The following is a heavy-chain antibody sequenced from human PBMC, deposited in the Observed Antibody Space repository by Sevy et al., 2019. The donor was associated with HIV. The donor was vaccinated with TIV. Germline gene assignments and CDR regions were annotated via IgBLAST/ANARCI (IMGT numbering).Heavy chain of an antibody. CDR1: GGSISSYY. D-gene: IGHD2-15*01. J-gene: IGHJ5*02. V-gene: IGHV4-59*01. CDR3: AREGCSGGSCYGGWFDP. CDR2: IYYSGST. Sequence: SDTLSLTCTVSGGSISSYYWSWIRQPPGKGLEWIGYIYYSGSTNYNPSLKSRVTISVDTSKNQFSLKLSSVTAADTAVYYCAREGCSGGSCYGGWFDPWGQGTLVTVSS.